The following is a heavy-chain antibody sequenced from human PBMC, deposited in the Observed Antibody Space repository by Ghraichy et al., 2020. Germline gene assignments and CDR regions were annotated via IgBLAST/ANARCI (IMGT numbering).Heavy chain of an antibody. CDR3: ARDQRNYYDSSGWEDWFDP. CDR2: IYYSGST. Sequence: SETLSLTYTVSGGSISSGGYYWSWIRQHPGKGLEWIGYIYYSGSTYYNPSLKSRVTISVDTSKNQFSLKLSSVTAADTAVYYCARDQRNYYDSSGWEDWFDPWGQGTLVTVSS. V-gene: IGHV4-31*03. CDR1: GGSISSGGYY. J-gene: IGHJ5*02. D-gene: IGHD3-22*01.